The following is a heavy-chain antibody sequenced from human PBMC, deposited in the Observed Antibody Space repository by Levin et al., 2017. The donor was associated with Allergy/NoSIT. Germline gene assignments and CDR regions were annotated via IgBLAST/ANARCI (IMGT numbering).Heavy chain of an antibody. J-gene: IGHJ4*02. CDR2: SNEDGRIK. D-gene: IGHD4-17*01. Sequence: GESLKISCAASGFTFSRYWMHWVRQAPGKGLEWVSRSNEDGRIKNHADSVRDRFTISRDKVKKKLYLQMNSLRAEDTAVYYCARDLLGADDYWGQGTLVTVSS. V-gene: IGHV3-74*01. CDR1: GFTFSRYW. CDR3: ARDLLGADDY.